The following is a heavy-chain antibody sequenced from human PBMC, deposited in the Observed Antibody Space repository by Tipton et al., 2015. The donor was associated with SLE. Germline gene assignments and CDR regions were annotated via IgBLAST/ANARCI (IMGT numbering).Heavy chain of an antibody. CDR2: IKQDGSEI. D-gene: IGHD5-24*01. J-gene: IGHJ6*02. V-gene: IGHV3-7*01. CDR1: GFSISDYW. Sequence: SLRLSCAASGFSISDYWMNWVRQAPGKGLEWVANIKQDGSEIYYVDSVKGRFTISRDNAKNSLYLQMNTLRAEDTAVYYCARDKEMATTPGLYYYGIDVWGQGTTVTVSS. CDR3: ARDKEMATTPGLYYYGIDV.